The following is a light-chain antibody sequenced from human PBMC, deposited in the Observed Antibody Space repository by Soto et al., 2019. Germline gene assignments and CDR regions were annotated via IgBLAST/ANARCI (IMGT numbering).Light chain of an antibody. J-gene: IGLJ3*02. CDR2: KNN. CDR3: QSYDNILSGPL. CDR1: GSNVGASYD. V-gene: IGLV1-40*01. Sequence: QAVVTQPPSVSGAPGQTITMSCTGSGSNVGASYDVHWYQVLPGAGPRLLIYKNNNRPSGVPDRFSGSKSGTSASLAITGLRAEDEAEYYCQSYDNILSGPLFGGGTKVTVL.